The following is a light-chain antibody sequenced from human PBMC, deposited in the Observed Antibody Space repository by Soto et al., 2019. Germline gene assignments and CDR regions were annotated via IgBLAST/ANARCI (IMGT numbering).Light chain of an antibody. J-gene: IGKJ3*01. CDR1: QGIGSY. CDR3: QQLNSYPFT. CDR2: AAS. Sequence: IQLTQSPSSLSASVGDRVTITCRASQGIGSYLAWYQQKPGEAPKLLIYAASILEIGVPSRFSGSGSGTDFTLSISSLQPEDYATYDCQQLNSYPFTFGPGAKVDIK. V-gene: IGKV1-9*01.